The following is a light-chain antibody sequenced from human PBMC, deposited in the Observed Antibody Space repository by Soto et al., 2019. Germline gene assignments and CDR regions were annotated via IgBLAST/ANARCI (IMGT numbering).Light chain of an antibody. CDR3: QQYNTYWT. J-gene: IGKJ1*01. CDR2: DAS. Sequence: DIQMTQSPSTLSASVGDRVTITCRASQSINTWLAWYQQRPGRAPKLLIYDASSLQSGVPSRFSGSVSATEFSLTISSLQPDDSAIYYCQQYNTYWTFGQGTKVDIK. CDR1: QSINTW. V-gene: IGKV1-5*01.